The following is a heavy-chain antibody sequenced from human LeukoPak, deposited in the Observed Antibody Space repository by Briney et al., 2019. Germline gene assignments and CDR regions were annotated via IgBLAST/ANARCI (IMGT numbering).Heavy chain of an antibody. CDR3: ATTYYESSGYLDWYFDL. J-gene: IGHJ2*01. CDR1: GFTVSSNY. Sequence: PGGSLRLSCAASGFTVSSNYMSWVRQAPGKGLEWVSIIYIGGSTYYADSVRGRFTISRDNSKNTLYLQVNSLRAEDTAVYYCATTYYESSGYLDWYFDLWGRGTLVTVSS. D-gene: IGHD3-22*01. CDR2: IYIGGST. V-gene: IGHV3-53*01.